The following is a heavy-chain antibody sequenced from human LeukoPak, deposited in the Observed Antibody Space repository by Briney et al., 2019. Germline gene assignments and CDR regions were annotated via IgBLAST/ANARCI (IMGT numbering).Heavy chain of an antibody. D-gene: IGHD3-3*01. V-gene: IGHV4-30-2*01. CDR2: INHSGST. CDR3: ARGLYDFGSGYPRGNWFDP. CDR1: GGSISSGGYY. J-gene: IGHJ5*02. Sequence: SQTLSLTCTVSGGSISSGGYYWSWIRQPPGKGLEWIGEINHSGSTNYNPSLKSRVTISVDTSKNQFSLKLSSVTAADTAVYYCARGLYDFGSGYPRGNWFDPWGQGTLVTVSS.